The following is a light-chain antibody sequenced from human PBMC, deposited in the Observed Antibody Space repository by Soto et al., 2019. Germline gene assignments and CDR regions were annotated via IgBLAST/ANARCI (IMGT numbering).Light chain of an antibody. J-gene: IGKJ5*01. V-gene: IGKV3-20*01. CDR3: QQYGNSPFT. Sequence: ELIWTQSTDTMSLSPGERSTRSCRAIQTVSSNYLAWCQQRPGQATRLLIYGASTRATGITDRFSGSESGTDFTITISRLEPEDFVVYYCQQYGNSPFTVGPGTRLEIK. CDR1: QTVSSNY. CDR2: GAS.